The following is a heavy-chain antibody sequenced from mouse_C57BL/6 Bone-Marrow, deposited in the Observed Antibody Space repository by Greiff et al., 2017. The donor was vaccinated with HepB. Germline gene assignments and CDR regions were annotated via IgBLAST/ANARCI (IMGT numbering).Heavy chain of an antibody. D-gene: IGHD2-10*02. CDR2: INPSSGYT. CDR3: AREGEMTPGPRLGFAY. CDR1: GYTFTSYW. V-gene: IGHV1-7*01. Sequence: QVQLQQSGAELAKPGASVKLSCKASGYTFTSYWMHWVKQRPGQGLEWIGYINPSSGYTKYNQKFKDKATLTADKSSSTAYMQLSSMTYEDSAVYYCAREGEMTPGPRLGFAYGGQGTLVTVSA. J-gene: IGHJ3*01.